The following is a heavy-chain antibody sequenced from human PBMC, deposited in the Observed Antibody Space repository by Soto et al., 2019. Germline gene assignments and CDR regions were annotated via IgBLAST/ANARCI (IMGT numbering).Heavy chain of an antibody. CDR2: IYYSGST. CDR3: AREGESCTGGSCHYGMDV. CDR1: GGSVSSGTYY. V-gene: IGHV4-61*01. D-gene: IGHD2-15*01. Sequence: QVQLQESGPGLVKPSETLSLTCTVSGGSVSSGTYYWSWIRQPPGKGLEWIGYIYYSGSTNSNPSLKSRVAISVDTSKNQFSLKLSSVTAADTAVYYCAREGESCTGGSCHYGMDVWGQGTTVTVSS. J-gene: IGHJ6*02.